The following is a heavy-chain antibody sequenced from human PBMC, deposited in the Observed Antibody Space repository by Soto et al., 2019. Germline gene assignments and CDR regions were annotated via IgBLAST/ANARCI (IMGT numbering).Heavy chain of an antibody. CDR3: ARGGSGIAAAGHL. CDR2: IYYSGST. Sequence: SETLSLTCTVSGGSISNSSYYWGWIRQPPGKGLEWIGSIYYSGSTYYNPSLKSRVTISVDTSKNQFSLKLSSVTAADTAVYYCARGGSGIAAAGHLWGQGILVTVSS. D-gene: IGHD6-13*01. V-gene: IGHV4-39*01. CDR1: GGSISNSSYY. J-gene: IGHJ5*02.